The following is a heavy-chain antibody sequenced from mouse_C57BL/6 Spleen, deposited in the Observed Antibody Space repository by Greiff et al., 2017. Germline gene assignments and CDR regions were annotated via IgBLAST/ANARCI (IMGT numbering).Heavy chain of an antibody. CDR1: GYTFTSYW. Sequence: QVQLQQPGAELVMPGASVKLSCKASGYTFTSYWMHWVKQRPGQGLEWIGEIDPSDSYTNYNQKFKGKSTLTVDKSSSTAYMQLSSLTSEDSAVYYCARYSTDAMDYWGQGTSVTVSS. V-gene: IGHV1-69*01. CDR2: IDPSDSYT. CDR3: ARYSTDAMDY. D-gene: IGHD2-5*01. J-gene: IGHJ4*01.